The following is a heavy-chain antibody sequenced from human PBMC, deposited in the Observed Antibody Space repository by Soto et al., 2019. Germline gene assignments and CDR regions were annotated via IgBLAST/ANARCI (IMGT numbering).Heavy chain of an antibody. V-gene: IGHV3-33*01. CDR3: VRVFDPFYFDL. Sequence: PGGSLRLSCAASGFTFSTYGMHWVRQAPGKGLEWVALIWSDGSNKYYADSVKGRFTISRDNSKKTLYLQMNSLRAADTTVYYYVRVFDPFYFDLGGQGNMVTVSS. CDR2: IWSDGSNK. J-gene: IGHJ4*02. CDR1: GFTFSTYG. D-gene: IGHD3-9*01.